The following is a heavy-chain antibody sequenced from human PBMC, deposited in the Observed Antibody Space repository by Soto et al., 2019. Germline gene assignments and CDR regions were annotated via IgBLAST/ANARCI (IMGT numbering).Heavy chain of an antibody. CDR2: VYYSGST. V-gene: IGHV4-59*12. CDR1: GASISSSY. CDR3: ARDMGDYELRDYYYGMDV. J-gene: IGHJ6*02. Sequence: SETLSLTCTVSGASISSSYWSWIRQSPGKGLEWIGYVYYSGSTNYNPSLKSRVTISVDTSKNQFSLKLSSVTAADTAVYYCARDMGDYELRDYYYGMDVWGQGTTVTVSS. D-gene: IGHD4-17*01.